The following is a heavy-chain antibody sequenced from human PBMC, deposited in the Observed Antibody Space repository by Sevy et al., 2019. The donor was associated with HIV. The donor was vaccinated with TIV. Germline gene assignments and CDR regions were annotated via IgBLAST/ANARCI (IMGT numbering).Heavy chain of an antibody. CDR2: ISYDGSNK. CDR1: GFTFSSYA. CDR3: ARDRGSSPLWDFDY. V-gene: IGHV3-30-3*01. Sequence: GSLRLSCAASGFTFSSYAMHWVRQAPGKGLEWVAVISYDGSNKYYADSVKGRFTISRDNSKNTLYLQMNSLRAEDTAVYYCARDRGSSPLWDFDYWGQGTLVTVSS. J-gene: IGHJ4*02. D-gene: IGHD6-19*01.